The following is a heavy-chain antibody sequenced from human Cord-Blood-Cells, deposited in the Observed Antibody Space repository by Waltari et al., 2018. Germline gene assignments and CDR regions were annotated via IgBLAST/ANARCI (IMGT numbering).Heavy chain of an antibody. CDR1: GGSISSSSYY. CDR2: IYYSGRT. Sequence: QLQLQESGPGLVKPSETLSLTCTVSGGSISSSSYYLGWIRQPPGKGLEWIGSIYYSGRTYYNPSLKSRVTISVDTSKNQFSLKLSSVTAADTAVYYCARLTYYDFWSGYYFDYWGQGTLVTVSS. CDR3: ARLTYYDFWSGYYFDY. J-gene: IGHJ4*02. V-gene: IGHV4-39*01. D-gene: IGHD3-3*01.